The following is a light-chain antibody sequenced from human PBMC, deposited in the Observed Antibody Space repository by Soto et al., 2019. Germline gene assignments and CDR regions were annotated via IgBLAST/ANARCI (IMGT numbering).Light chain of an antibody. J-gene: IGLJ2*01. Sequence: SALTQPASVSGSPGQSITISCTGTSSVVGSYNLVSWYQQHPGKAPKLMIYEGSKRPSGVSNRFSGSKSGNTASLTISGLQDEDEADYYCCSYAGSSTPLFGGGIQLTVL. CDR1: SSVVGSYNL. V-gene: IGLV2-23*01. CDR3: CSYAGSSTPL. CDR2: EGS.